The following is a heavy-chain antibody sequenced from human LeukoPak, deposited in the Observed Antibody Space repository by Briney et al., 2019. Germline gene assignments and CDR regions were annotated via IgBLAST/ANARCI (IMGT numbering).Heavy chain of an antibody. CDR3: AKALLVESSGYFDY. J-gene: IGHJ4*02. CDR2: ISYDGHNQ. CDR1: GFPFNNYG. D-gene: IGHD3-22*01. Sequence: GGSLRLSCTASGFPFNNYGMHWVRQAPGKGLEWVAVISYDGHNQYYADSVKGRFTISREKPKNTLYLQMNSLRPEDTAVYYCAKALLVESSGYFDYWGQGTQVTVSS. V-gene: IGHV3-30*18.